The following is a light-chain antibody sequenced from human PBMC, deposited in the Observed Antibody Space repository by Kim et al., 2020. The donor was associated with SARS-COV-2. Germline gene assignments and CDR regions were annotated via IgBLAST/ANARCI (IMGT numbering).Light chain of an antibody. CDR3: SSYTSSSTPV. V-gene: IGLV2-14*03. CDR1: SSDVGGYNY. Sequence: GQSITISCPGTSSDVGGYNYVSWYQQHPGKAPKLMIYDVSNRPSGVSNRFSGSKSGNTASLTISGLQAEDEADYYCSSYTSSSTPVFGGGTQLTVL. CDR2: DVS. J-gene: IGLJ2*01.